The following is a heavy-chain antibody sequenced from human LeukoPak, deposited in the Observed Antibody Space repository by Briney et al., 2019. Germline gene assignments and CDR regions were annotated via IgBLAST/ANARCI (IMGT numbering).Heavy chain of an antibody. CDR1: GFTFSSYW. V-gene: IGHV3-7*03. Sequence: GGSLRLSCAASGFTFSSYWMSWLRQAPGKGLEWVANIKQDGSEKYYLDSVKGRFTISRDNAKNSLSLQMNSLRAEDTAVYYCAKRRRSAVADPTGAFDIWGQGTMVTVSS. D-gene: IGHD6-19*01. CDR3: AKRRRSAVADPTGAFDI. CDR2: IKQDGSEK. J-gene: IGHJ3*02.